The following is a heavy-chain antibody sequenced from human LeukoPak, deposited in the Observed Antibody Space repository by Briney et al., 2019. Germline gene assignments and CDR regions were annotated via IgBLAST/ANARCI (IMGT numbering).Heavy chain of an antibody. CDR1: GFIFSDYY. J-gene: IGHJ4*02. D-gene: IGHD1/OR15-1a*01. CDR3: ATQGGEHGTLEDY. V-gene: IGHV3-11*06. Sequence: PGGSLRLSCAASGFIFSDYYMIWIRQAPGKGLEWISYISSSGSSTNYADSVKGRFTISRDNAKNSLYLQMNSLRTEDTAIYYCATQGGEHGTLEDYWGQGTLVTVSS. CDR2: ISSSGSST.